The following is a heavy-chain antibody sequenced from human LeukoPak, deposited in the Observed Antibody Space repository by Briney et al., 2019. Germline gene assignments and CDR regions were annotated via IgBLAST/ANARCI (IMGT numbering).Heavy chain of an antibody. Sequence: GGSLRLSCAASGFTFSSYAMSWVRQAPGKGLEWVSAISGSGGSTYYAGSVKGRFTISRDNSKNTLYLQMNSLRAEDTAVYYCATEYYYDSSGYYYVEDYWGQGTLVTLSS. CDR3: ATEYYYDSSGYYYVEDY. CDR1: GFTFSSYA. CDR2: ISGSGGST. V-gene: IGHV3-23*01. J-gene: IGHJ4*02. D-gene: IGHD3-22*01.